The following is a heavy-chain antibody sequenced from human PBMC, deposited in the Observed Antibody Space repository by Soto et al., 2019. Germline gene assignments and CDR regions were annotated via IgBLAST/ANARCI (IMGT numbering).Heavy chain of an antibody. D-gene: IGHD3-9*01. CDR1: GGSISSSSYY. V-gene: IGHV4-39*01. CDR3: ARWLRYFDWSAFVP. CDR2: IYYSGST. J-gene: IGHJ5*02. Sequence: QLQLQESGPGLVKPSETLSLTCTVSGGSISSSSYYWGWIRQPPGKGLEWIGSIYYSGSTYYNPSLPRRVPLSVDTANNQFFLKLTSVTAADTAVYYCARWLRYFDWSAFVPWGQGTLVTVSS.